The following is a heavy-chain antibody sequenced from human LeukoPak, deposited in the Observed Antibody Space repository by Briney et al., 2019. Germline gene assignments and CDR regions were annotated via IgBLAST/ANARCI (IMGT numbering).Heavy chain of an antibody. D-gene: IGHD3-16*01. CDR3: AKALGGYHFDY. Sequence: PGGSLRLSCAASGFTFSSYGMSWVRQAPGKGLEWVSSISGSGGNTYYADSVKGRFTISRDNSKNTLFLHMNSLRAEDTAVYYCAKALGGYHFDYWAREPWSPSPQ. J-gene: IGHJ4*02. CDR1: GFTFSSYG. CDR2: ISGSGGNT. V-gene: IGHV3-23*01.